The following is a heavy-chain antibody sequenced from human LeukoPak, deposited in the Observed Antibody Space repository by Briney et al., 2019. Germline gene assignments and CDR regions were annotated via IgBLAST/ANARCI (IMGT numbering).Heavy chain of an antibody. Sequence: SETLSLTCTVSGDSITNGYYWGWIRQPPGKGLEWTACNHDGSTHYSPSLRSRVTMSVETSKNQFSLRLNSVTAADTAVYYCARGFGSGSYYNYMDVWGKGTTVTISS. V-gene: IGHV4-38-2*02. J-gene: IGHJ6*03. CDR1: GDSITNGYY. CDR2: NHDGST. CDR3: ARGFGSGSYYNYMDV. D-gene: IGHD3-10*01.